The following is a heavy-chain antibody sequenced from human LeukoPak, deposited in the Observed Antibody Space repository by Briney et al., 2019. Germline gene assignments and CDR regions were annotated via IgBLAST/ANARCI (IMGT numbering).Heavy chain of an antibody. CDR3: AREAGAAAGTGYYYYYYMDV. CDR1: GYTFTGYY. J-gene: IGHJ6*03. V-gene: IGHV1-2*02. CDR2: INPNSGGT. D-gene: IGHD6-13*01. Sequence: ASVKVSCKASGYTFTGYYMHWVRQAPGQGLEWMGWINPNSGGTNYAQKFQGRVTMTRDTSISTAYMELSRLRSDDTAVYYCAREAGAAAGTGYYYYYYMDVWGKGTTVTISS.